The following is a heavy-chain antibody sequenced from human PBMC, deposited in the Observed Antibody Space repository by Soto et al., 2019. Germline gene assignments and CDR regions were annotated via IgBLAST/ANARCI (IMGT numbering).Heavy chain of an antibody. CDR2: IWYDGSNK. Sequence: GSLRLSCAASGFTFSSYGMHWVRQAPGKGLEWVAVIWYDGSNKYYADSVKGRFTISRDNSKNTLYLQMNSLRAEDTAVYYCATSFEIAAAGTPYFQHWGQGTLVTVSS. V-gene: IGHV3-33*01. CDR3: ATSFEIAAAGTPYFQH. CDR1: GFTFSSYG. J-gene: IGHJ1*01. D-gene: IGHD6-13*01.